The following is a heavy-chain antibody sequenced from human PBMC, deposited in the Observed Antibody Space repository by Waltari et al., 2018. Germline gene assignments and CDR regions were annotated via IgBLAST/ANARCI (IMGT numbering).Heavy chain of an antibody. CDR2: VDPEDGET. CDR1: GYTFTDYY. J-gene: IGHJ5*02. D-gene: IGHD2-2*01. CDR3: ANGPLVPAAMGGNWFDP. Sequence: EVQLVQSGAEVKKPGATVKISCKVSGYTFTDYYMHWVQQAPGKGLEWMGLVDPEDGETIYAEKFQGRVTITADTSTDTAYMELSSLRSEDTAVYYCANGPLVPAAMGGNWFDPWGQGTLVTVSS. V-gene: IGHV1-69-2*01.